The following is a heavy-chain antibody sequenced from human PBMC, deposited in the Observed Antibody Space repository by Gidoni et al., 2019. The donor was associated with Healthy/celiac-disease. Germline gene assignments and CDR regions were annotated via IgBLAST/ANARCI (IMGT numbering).Heavy chain of an antibody. V-gene: IGHV3-33*01. CDR1: GFTFSSYG. CDR2: IWYDGSNK. D-gene: IGHD1-7*01. CDR3: ARGGELNPFDY. Sequence: QVQLVESGGGVVQPGRSLRLSCAASGFTFSSYGMHWVRQAPGKGLEWVAVIWYDGSNKYYADSVKGRFTISRDNSKNTLYLQMNSLRAEDTAVYYCARGGELNPFDYWGQGTLVTVSS. J-gene: IGHJ4*02.